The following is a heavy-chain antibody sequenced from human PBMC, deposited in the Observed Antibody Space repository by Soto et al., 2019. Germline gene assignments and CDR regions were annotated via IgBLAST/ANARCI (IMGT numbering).Heavy chain of an antibody. V-gene: IGHV1-69*13. CDR3: AREADYSNYVGWFDP. J-gene: IGHJ5*02. CDR1: GGTFSSYA. CDR2: IIPIFGTA. D-gene: IGHD4-4*01. Sequence: ASVEVSCKASGGTFSSYAISWVRQAPGQGLEWMGGIIPIFGTANYAQKFQGRVTITADESTSTAYMELSSLRSEDTAVYYCAREADYSNYVGWFDPWGQGTLVTVS.